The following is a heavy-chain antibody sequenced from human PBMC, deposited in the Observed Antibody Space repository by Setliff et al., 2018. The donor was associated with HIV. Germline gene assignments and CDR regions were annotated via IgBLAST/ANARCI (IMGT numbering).Heavy chain of an antibody. J-gene: IGHJ4*02. V-gene: IGHV3-21*01. Sequence: GGSLRLSCAASGFTFTEYSMSWVRQTPGKGLEWVSSISGSSSYWKYADSVRGRFTVSRDNAKNSLWLQLDSLKVEDTALYFCVRSLSGNSSTYYWAFDFWGQGAPVTVSS. D-gene: IGHD3-22*01. CDR1: GFTFTEYS. CDR2: ISGSSSYW. CDR3: VRSLSGNSSTYYWAFDF.